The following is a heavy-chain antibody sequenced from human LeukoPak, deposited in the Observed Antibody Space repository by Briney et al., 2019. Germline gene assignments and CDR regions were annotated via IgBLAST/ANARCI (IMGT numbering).Heavy chain of an antibody. Sequence: GGSLRLSCAASGFTFSSHGMHWVRQAPGKGLEWVAIISYDGSNKYYADSVKGRFTISRDNSKNTQYLQMNSLRPEDTAVYYCAKSQSGSVDAFDIWGQGTMVTVSS. CDR1: GFTFSSHG. V-gene: IGHV3-30*18. CDR2: ISYDGSNK. J-gene: IGHJ3*02. D-gene: IGHD3-10*01. CDR3: AKSQSGSVDAFDI.